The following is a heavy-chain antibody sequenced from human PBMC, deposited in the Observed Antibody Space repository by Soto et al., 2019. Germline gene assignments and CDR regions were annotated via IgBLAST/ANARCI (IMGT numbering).Heavy chain of an antibody. Sequence: QVQLVESGGGVVQPGRSLRLSCAASGFTFSSYGMHWVRQVPGKGLEWVAVISYDGSNKYYADSVKGRLTISRDNSKNTLYLQMNSLGGEDTAVYYCAKDNGSGCDWLRVGDASDIWGQGTMVTVSS. CDR3: AKDNGSGCDWLRVGDASDI. J-gene: IGHJ3*02. V-gene: IGHV3-30*18. D-gene: IGHD5-12*01. CDR2: ISYDGSNK. CDR1: GFTFSSYG.